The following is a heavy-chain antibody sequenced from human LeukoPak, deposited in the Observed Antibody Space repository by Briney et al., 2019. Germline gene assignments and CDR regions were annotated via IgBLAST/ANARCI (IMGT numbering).Heavy chain of an antibody. V-gene: IGHV3-23*01. Sequence: GGSLRLSCAASGFTFSSYAMNWIRQVPGKGLEWVSAISGSGDSTYYGDSVKGRFTISRDNAKNSLYLQMNSLRAEDTAVYYCARVQYGFDYWGQGTLVTVSS. CDR1: GFTFSSYA. CDR3: ARVQYGFDY. D-gene: IGHD4-17*01. CDR2: ISGSGDST. J-gene: IGHJ4*02.